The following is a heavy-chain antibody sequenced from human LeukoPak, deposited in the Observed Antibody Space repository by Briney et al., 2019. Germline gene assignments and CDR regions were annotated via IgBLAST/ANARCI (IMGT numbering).Heavy chain of an antibody. V-gene: IGHV3-23*01. CDR1: GFTFSSYA. CDR2: ISGSGGST. D-gene: IGHD5-24*01. Sequence: SGGSLRLFCAASGFTFSSYAMSWVRQAPGKGPEWVSAISGSGGSTYYADSVKGRFTISRDNSKNTLYLQMNSLRAEDTAVYYCAKVVEMATISDAFDIWGQGTMVTVSS. J-gene: IGHJ3*02. CDR3: AKVVEMATISDAFDI.